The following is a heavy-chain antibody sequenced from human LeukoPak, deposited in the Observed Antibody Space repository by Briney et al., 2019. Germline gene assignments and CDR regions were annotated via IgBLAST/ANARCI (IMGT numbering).Heavy chain of an antibody. CDR2: VSASGGTT. J-gene: IGHJ6*04. Sequence: GGSLRLSCAASGFTFSNYAMIWVRQAPGKGLEWVSTVSASGGTTYYADSVKGRFTISRDNSKNTLYLQMNSLRAEDTAVYYCAREVTGTRVKMDVWGKGTTVTVSS. D-gene: IGHD1-7*01. V-gene: IGHV3-23*01. CDR1: GFTFSNYA. CDR3: AREVTGTRVKMDV.